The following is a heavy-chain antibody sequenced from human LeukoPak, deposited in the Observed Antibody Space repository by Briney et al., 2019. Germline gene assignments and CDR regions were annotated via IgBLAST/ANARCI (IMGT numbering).Heavy chain of an antibody. J-gene: IGHJ4*02. V-gene: IGHV3-21*01. CDR3: ARDAGYDFWSGYYTDY. Sequence: GGSLRLSCAASGFTFSSYSMNWVRQAPGKGLEWVSSISSSSSYIYYANSVKGRFTISRDNAKNSLYLQMNSLRAEDTAVYYCARDAGYDFWSGYYTDYWGQGTLVTVSS. CDR2: ISSSSSYI. D-gene: IGHD3-3*01. CDR1: GFTFSSYS.